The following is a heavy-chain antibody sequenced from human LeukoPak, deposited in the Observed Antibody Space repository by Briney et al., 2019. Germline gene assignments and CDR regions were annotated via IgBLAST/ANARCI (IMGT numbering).Heavy chain of an antibody. J-gene: IGHJ3*02. CDR1: GGTFSSYA. Sequence: SVKVSCKASGGTFSSYAISWVRQAPGQGLEWMGGIIPIFGTANYAQKFQGRVTITADKSTSTAYMELSSLRSEDTAVYYCALPGTYGDDAFDIWGQGTMVTVSS. D-gene: IGHD4-17*01. CDR3: ALPGTYGDDAFDI. CDR2: IIPIFGTA. V-gene: IGHV1-69*06.